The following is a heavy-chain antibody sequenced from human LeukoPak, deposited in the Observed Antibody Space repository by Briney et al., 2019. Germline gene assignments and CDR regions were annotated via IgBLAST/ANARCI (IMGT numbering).Heavy chain of an antibody. CDR1: GFTFNTYA. V-gene: IGHV3-33*01. CDR3: ARDLAKGSYFDY. D-gene: IGHD3-10*01. CDR2: MWNDGSKI. Sequence: GGSLRLSCAASGFTFNTYAMHWVRQAPGKGLEWVALMWNDGSKIYYADSVKGRFTISRDNSKNTLYLQMNSLRAEDTAIYYCARDLAKGSYFDYWGQGTLVAVS. J-gene: IGHJ4*02.